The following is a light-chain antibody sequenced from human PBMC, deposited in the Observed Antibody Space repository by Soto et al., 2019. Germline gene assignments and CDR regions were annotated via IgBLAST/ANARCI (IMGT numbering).Light chain of an antibody. Sequence: QSALTQPASVSGSPGQSITISCTGTSSDVGGYNYVSWNQQHPGKAPKLMIYDVSNRPSGVSNRFSGSKSGNTASLTISGLQAEDEADYYCSSYTSSSTLCVFGTGTKVTVL. V-gene: IGLV2-14*01. CDR2: DVS. CDR1: SSDVGGYNY. J-gene: IGLJ1*01. CDR3: SSYTSSSTLCV.